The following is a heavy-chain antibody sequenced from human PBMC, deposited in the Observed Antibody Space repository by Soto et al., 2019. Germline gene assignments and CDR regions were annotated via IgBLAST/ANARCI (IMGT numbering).Heavy chain of an antibody. V-gene: IGHV1-18*01. CDR2: ISVYNGNT. J-gene: IGHJ4*02. CDR3: ARDRYDFWSGPETHYFDY. CDR1: GYTFTSYD. D-gene: IGHD3-3*01. Sequence: ASVKVSCKASGYTFTSYDISWVRQAPGQGLEWMGWISVYNGNTNYAQKLQGRVTMTTDTSTSTAYMELRSLRSDDTAVYYCARDRYDFWSGPETHYFDYWGQGTLVTVSS.